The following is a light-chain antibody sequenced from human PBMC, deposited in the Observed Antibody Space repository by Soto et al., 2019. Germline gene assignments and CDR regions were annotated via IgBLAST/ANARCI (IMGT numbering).Light chain of an antibody. CDR2: EVS. Sequence: QSVLTQPASVSGPPGQSITISCSGTSSDVGSYDHVAWYQQFPGKTPKLMIYEVSNRPSGVSSRFSGSKSGNTASLTISGLQAEDEADYYCISYTGSSNVFGTGTKVTVL. CDR3: ISYTGSSNV. CDR1: SSDVGSYDH. V-gene: IGLV2-14*01. J-gene: IGLJ1*01.